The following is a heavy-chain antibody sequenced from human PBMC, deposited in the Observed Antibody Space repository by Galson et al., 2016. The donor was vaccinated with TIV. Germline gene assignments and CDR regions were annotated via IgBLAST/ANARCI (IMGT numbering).Heavy chain of an antibody. J-gene: IGHJ6*02. D-gene: IGHD2-15*01. V-gene: IGHV3-66*02. CDR2: ISDGGNT. CDR3: ARDRVVDATYYYYYYGMDV. Sequence: SLRLSCAASGLSVSINYMTWVRQAPGKGPEWVSLISDGGNTYYADSVKGRFTISRDNSNNTLFLQMSSLRVEDTAVYYCARDRVVDATYYYYYYGMDVWGQGTAVTVSS. CDR1: GLSVSINY.